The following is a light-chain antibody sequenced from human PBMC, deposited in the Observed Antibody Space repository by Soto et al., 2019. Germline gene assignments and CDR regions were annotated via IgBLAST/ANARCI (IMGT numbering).Light chain of an antibody. CDR3: QTWGTGIHV. CDR1: SGHTSDA. CDR2: LNSDGSH. Sequence: QLVLTQSPSASASLGASVKLTCTLSSGHTSDAIAWHQQQPEKGPRYLMKLNSDGSHSKGDGIPDRFSGSSSGAERYLTISSLQSEDEADYYCQTWGTGIHVFGTGTKVTVL. V-gene: IGLV4-69*01. J-gene: IGLJ1*01.